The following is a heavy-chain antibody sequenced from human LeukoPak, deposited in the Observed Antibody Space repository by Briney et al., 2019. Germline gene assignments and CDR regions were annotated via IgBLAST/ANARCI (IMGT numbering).Heavy chain of an antibody. CDR2: INPNSGGT. J-gene: IGHJ4*02. D-gene: IGHD6-13*01. Sequence: ASVKVSCKASGYTFTGYYMHWVRQAPGQGLEWMVWINPNSGGTNYAQKFQGRVTMTRDTSISTAYMELSRLRSDDTAVYYCARAGYSSSWYYFDYWGQGTPVTVSS. CDR1: GYTFTGYY. CDR3: ARAGYSSSWYYFDY. V-gene: IGHV1-2*02.